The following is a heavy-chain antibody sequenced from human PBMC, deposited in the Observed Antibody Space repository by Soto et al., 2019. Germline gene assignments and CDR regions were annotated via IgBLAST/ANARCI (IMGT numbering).Heavy chain of an antibody. CDR1: GGSISSYY. J-gene: IGHJ4*02. CDR3: AIAASPSGDDY. CDR2: IYYSGST. Sequence: SETLSLTSTVSGGSISSYYWSWIRQPPGKGLGWIGYIYYSGSTNYNPSLKSRVTISVDTSKNQFSLKLSSVTAADTAVYYCAIAASPSGDDYWGQGTLVTVSS. V-gene: IGHV4-59*01. D-gene: IGHD6-6*01.